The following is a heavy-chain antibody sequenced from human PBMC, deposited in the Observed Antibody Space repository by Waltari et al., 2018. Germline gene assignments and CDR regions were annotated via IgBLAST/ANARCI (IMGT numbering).Heavy chain of an antibody. D-gene: IGHD6-6*01. V-gene: IGHV1-69*01. J-gene: IGHJ4*02. CDR3: ARENSSSSTDY. CDR2: IIPIFGTA. CDR1: GFTFSSYA. Sequence: QVQLVESGGGVVQPGRSLRLSCAASGFTFSSYAMHWVRQAPGKGLEWMGGIIPIFGTANYAQKFQGRVTITADESTSTAYMELSSLRSEDTAVYYCARENSSSSTDYWGQGTLVTVSS.